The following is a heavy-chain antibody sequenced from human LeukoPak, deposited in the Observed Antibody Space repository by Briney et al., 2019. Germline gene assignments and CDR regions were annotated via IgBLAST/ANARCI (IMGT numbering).Heavy chain of an antibody. Sequence: GASVTVSCKASGYTFTSYGISWVRQAPGQGLEWMGWISAYNGNTNYAQKLQGRVTMTTDTSTSTAYMELSRLTSDDTAVYYCARDLYSSGWTDAFDIWGQGTMVTVSS. CDR2: ISAYNGNT. V-gene: IGHV1-18*01. CDR3: ARDLYSSGWTDAFDI. CDR1: GYTFTSYG. J-gene: IGHJ3*02. D-gene: IGHD6-19*01.